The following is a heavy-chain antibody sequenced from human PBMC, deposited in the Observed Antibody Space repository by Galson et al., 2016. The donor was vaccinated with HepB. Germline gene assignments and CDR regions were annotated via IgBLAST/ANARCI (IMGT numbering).Heavy chain of an antibody. J-gene: IGHJ4*02. Sequence: SLRLSCAASGFTFSAYPMNWVRQAPGKGLEWVSHINHDSSAMNYALSMKDRFTNSRDNAKNSLFLQMDSLSDEDTAVYYCARDINWGLDYWGQGILVTVSS. CDR3: ARDINWGLDY. CDR2: INHDSSAM. V-gene: IGHV3-48*02. D-gene: IGHD7-27*01. CDR1: GFTFSAYP.